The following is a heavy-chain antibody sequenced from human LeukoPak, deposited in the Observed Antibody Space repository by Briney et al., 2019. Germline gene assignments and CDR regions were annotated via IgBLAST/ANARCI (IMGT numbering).Heavy chain of an antibody. CDR2: IYYSGST. V-gene: IGHV4-59*01. CDR3: ARDTVTTYYYYMDV. D-gene: IGHD4-11*01. J-gene: IGHJ6*03. CDR1: GGSISSYY. Sequence: SETLSLTXTVSGGSISSYYWSWIRQPPGKGLEWIGYIYYSGSTTYNPSLKSRVTISVDTSKNQFSLKLSSVTAADTAVYYCARDTVTTYYYYMDVWGKGTTVTVSS.